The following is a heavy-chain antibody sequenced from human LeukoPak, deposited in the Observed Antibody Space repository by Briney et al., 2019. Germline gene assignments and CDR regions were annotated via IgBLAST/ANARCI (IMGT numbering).Heavy chain of an antibody. CDR2: INHSEGT. CDR3: ARDISTNKWELRPPFDY. Sequence: SETLSLTCAVYSGSFGASYWSWIRQPPGKGLEWIGEINHSEGTNYNPSLKSRVTISVDTSKNQFSLQLNSVTPEDTAVYYCARDISTNKWELRPPFDYWGQGTLVTVSS. CDR1: SGSFGASY. V-gene: IGHV4-34*01. J-gene: IGHJ4*02. D-gene: IGHD1-26*01.